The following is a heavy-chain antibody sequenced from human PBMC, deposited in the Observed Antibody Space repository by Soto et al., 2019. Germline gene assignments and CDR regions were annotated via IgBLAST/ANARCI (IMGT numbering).Heavy chain of an antibody. CDR2: IYYGGSA. CDR3: ARGGHCTNGVCSALDY. V-gene: IGHV4-59*08. CDR1: GGSISTYY. J-gene: IGHJ4*02. D-gene: IGHD2-8*01. Sequence: QVQLQESGPGLVKPSGTLSLTCTVSGGSISTYYWSWIRQPPGKGLEWIGYIYYGGSANYNPSRKSRVTISVDTSKNQFPLKLSSVTAADTAVYYCARGGHCTNGVCSALDYWGQGTLVTVSS.